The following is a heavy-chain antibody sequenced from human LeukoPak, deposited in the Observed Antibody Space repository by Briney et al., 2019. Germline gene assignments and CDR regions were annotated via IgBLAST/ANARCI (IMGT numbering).Heavy chain of an antibody. D-gene: IGHD5-12*01. CDR3: AGLYSGYDYEVDY. V-gene: IGHV4-59*01. CDR1: GGSISSYY. J-gene: IGHJ4*02. CDR2: IYYSGST. Sequence: SETLSLTCTVSGGSISSYYWSWIRQPPGKGLEWLGYIYYSGSTNYNPSLKSRVTISVDTSKNQFSLKLSSVTAADTAVYYCAGLYSGYDYEVDYWGQGTLVTVSS.